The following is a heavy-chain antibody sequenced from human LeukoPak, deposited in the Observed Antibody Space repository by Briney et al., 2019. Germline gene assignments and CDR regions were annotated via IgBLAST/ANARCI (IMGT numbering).Heavy chain of an antibody. CDR3: ARGGYSYGSQPDNFDY. J-gene: IGHJ4*02. V-gene: IGHV4-30-4*08. Sequence: PSRTLSLTCTVSGGSISSGDYYWSWIRQPPGKGLEWIGYIYYSGSTYYNPSLKSRVTISVDTSKNQFSLKLSSVTAADTAVYYCARGGYSYGSQPDNFDYWGQGTLVTVSS. CDR2: IYYSGST. D-gene: IGHD5-18*01. CDR1: GGSISSGDYY.